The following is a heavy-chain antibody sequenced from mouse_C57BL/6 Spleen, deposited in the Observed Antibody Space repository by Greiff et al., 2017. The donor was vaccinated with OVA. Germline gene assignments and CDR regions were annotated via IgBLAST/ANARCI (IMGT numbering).Heavy chain of an antibody. CDR2: IDPENGDT. V-gene: IGHV14-4*01. D-gene: IGHD5-1*01. CDR1: GFNIKDDY. Sequence: VQLQQSGAELVRPGASVKLSCTASGFNIKDDYMHWVKQRPEQGLEWIGWIDPENGDTEYASKFQGKATITADTSSNTAYLQLSSLTSEDTAVYYCTSTHDYDAMDYWGQGTSVTVSS. CDR3: TSTHDYDAMDY. J-gene: IGHJ4*01.